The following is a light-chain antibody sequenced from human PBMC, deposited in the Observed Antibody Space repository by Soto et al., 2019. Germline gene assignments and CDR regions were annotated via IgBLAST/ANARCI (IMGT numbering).Light chain of an antibody. J-gene: IGLJ1*01. V-gene: IGLV2-14*01. CDR3: SLFTSSRTYV. CDR2: EVH. Sequence: QSALTQPASVSGSPGQSITISCTGTSSDVGGCNCVSWYQQHPGKAPKLMIYEVHNRPSGVSNRISGSKSGNTASLTISGLQAEDEADYYCSLFTSSRTYVFGAGTKLTVL. CDR1: SSDVGGCNC.